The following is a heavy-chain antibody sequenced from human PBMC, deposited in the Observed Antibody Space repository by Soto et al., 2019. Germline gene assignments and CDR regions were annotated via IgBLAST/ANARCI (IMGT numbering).Heavy chain of an antibody. D-gene: IGHD2-2*01. J-gene: IGHJ6*02. V-gene: IGHV1-69*02. CDR2: IIPILGIA. CDR3: ARACSSTSCFYYYYYYGMDV. Sequence: ASVKVSCKASGGTFSSYTISWVRQAPGQGLEWMGRIIPILGIANYAQKFQGRVTITADKSTSTAYMELSSLRSEDTAVYYCARACSSTSCFYYYYYYGMDVWGQGTTVTV. CDR1: GGTFSSYT.